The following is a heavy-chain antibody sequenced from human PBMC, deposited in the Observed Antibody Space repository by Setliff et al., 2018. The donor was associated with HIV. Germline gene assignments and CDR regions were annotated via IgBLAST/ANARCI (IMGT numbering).Heavy chain of an antibody. V-gene: IGHV3-53*05. Sequence: GGSLRLSCAASGFTVSGNLMAWVRLAPGQGLEWVSGVHREGDTHYADSVRGRFTVSRDSPKNTVYLQMTSLRPEDTAVYYCAGRRADAASFDYWGQGTLVTVSS. CDR2: VHREGDT. CDR3: AGRRADAASFDY. CDR1: GFTVSGNL. D-gene: IGHD6-13*01. J-gene: IGHJ4*02.